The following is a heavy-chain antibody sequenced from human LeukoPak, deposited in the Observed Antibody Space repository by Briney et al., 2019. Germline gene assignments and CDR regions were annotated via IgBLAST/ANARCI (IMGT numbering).Heavy chain of an antibody. Sequence: SSETLSLTCTVSGGSISSSSYYWGWIRQPPGKGLEWIGSIYYSGSTYYNPSLKSRVTISVDTSKNQFSLKLSSVTAADMAVYYCARGRGEGRGIAMIRGVRAPSYNWFDPWGRGTLVTVSS. CDR1: GGSISSSSYY. V-gene: IGHV4-39*07. D-gene: IGHD3-10*01. CDR2: IYYSGST. CDR3: ARGRGEGRGIAMIRGVRAPSYNWFDP. J-gene: IGHJ5*02.